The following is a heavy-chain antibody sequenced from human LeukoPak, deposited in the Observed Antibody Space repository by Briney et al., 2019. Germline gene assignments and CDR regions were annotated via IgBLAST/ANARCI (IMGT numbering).Heavy chain of an antibody. V-gene: IGHV1-2*04. CDR3: ARSRSIAAFDY. D-gene: IGHD6-6*01. CDR2: INPNSGGT. J-gene: IGHJ4*02. CDR1: GYTFTGYY. Sequence: ASVKVSCKASGYTFTGYYMHWVRQAPGQGLEWMGWINPNSGGTNYAQKFQGWVTMTRDTSISPAYMELSRLRSDDTAVYYCARSRSIAAFDYWGQGTLVTVSS.